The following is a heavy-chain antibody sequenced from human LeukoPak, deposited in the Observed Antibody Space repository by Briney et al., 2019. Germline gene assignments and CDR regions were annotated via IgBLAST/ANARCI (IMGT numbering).Heavy chain of an antibody. V-gene: IGHV3-48*03. CDR1: EFTFGSYE. Sequence: PGGSLRLSCAASEFTFGSYEMNWVRQAPGKGLEWLSYISSTGSTKYYADSVEGRFAISRDNAKNSLYLQMNSLRAEDTAVYYCARIFSGGPTGHAFDIWGQGTMVTVSS. J-gene: IGHJ3*02. CDR3: ARIFSGGPTGHAFDI. D-gene: IGHD2-15*01. CDR2: ISSTGSTK.